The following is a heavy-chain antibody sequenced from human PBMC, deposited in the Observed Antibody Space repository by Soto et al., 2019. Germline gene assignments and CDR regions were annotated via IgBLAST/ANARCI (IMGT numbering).Heavy chain of an antibody. V-gene: IGHV1-18*04. J-gene: IGHJ4*02. CDR2: ISAYNGNT. CDR3: AIDQTAVAGRRGDCSCDY. D-gene: IGHD6-19*01. CDR1: GYTFTSYG. Sequence: ASVKVSCKASGYTFTSYGISWVRQAPGQGLEWMGWISAYNGNTNYAQKLQGRVTMTTDTSTSTAYMELRSLRSDDTAVYYCAIDQTAVAGRRGDCSCDYWGQGTKGTVSS.